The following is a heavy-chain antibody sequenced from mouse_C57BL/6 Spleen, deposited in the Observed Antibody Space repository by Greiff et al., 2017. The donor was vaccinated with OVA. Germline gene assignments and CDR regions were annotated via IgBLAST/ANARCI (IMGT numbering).Heavy chain of an antibody. V-gene: IGHV14-4*01. Sequence: EVQLQQSGAELVRPGASVKLSCTASGFNIKDDYMHWVKQRPEQGLEWIGWIDPENGDTEYASKFQGKATITADTSSNTAYLQLSSLTSEDTAVYYCTRLLRFLYAMDYWGQGTSVTVSS. CDR1: GFNIKDDY. J-gene: IGHJ4*01. CDR3: TRLLRFLYAMDY. D-gene: IGHD1-1*01. CDR2: IDPENGDT.